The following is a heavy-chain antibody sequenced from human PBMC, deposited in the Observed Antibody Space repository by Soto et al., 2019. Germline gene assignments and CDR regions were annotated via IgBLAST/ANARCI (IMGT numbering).Heavy chain of an antibody. Sequence: SETLSLTCAVYGGSFSGYYWSWIRQPPGKGLEWIGEINHSGSTNYNPSLKSRVTISVDTSKNQFSLKLSSVTAADTAVYYCASKQTGSMDVWGKGTTVTVSS. J-gene: IGHJ6*03. CDR1: GGSFSGYY. CDR3: ASKQTGSMDV. V-gene: IGHV4-34*01. D-gene: IGHD1-26*01. CDR2: INHSGST.